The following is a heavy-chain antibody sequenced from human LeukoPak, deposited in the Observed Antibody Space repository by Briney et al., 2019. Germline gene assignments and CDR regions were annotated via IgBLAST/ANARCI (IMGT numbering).Heavy chain of an antibody. V-gene: IGHV4-34*01. CDR1: GGSFSGYY. D-gene: IGHD2-2*01. Sequence: SETLSLTCAVYGGSFSGYYWSWIRQPPGKGLEWIGEINHSGSTNYNPSLKSRVTISVDTSKNQFSLKLSSVTAADTAVYYCARGADRSSTSCPYYFDYWGQGTLVTVSS. CDR2: INHSGST. CDR3: ARGADRSSTSCPYYFDY. J-gene: IGHJ4*02.